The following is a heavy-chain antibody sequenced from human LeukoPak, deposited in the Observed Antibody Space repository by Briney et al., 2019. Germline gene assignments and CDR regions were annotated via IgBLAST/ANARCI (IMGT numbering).Heavy chain of an antibody. J-gene: IGHJ4*02. Sequence: PGGSLRLSCAASGFAFSSYWMSWVRQAPGKGVEWVANIKQDGSEKYYVDSVKGRFTISRDNAKNSLYLQMNSLRAEDTAVYYCARGLRGSGSYPNADYWGQGTLVTVSS. CDR2: IKQDGSEK. CDR1: GFAFSSYW. V-gene: IGHV3-7*01. D-gene: IGHD3-10*01. CDR3: ARGLRGSGSYPNADY.